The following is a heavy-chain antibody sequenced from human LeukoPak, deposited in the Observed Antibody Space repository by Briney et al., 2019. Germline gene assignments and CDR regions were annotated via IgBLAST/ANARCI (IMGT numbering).Heavy chain of an antibody. V-gene: IGHV3-15*01. J-gene: IGHJ4*02. CDR1: GFTFIDAW. Sequence: GGALRLSCAASGFTFIDAWMSWVRQAPGKGLEWVGRIKRKTDGGTTDCAPPVKARFTISRHDSKNTLYLPMNSLKTEDTGVYYCTTDPYSGSYYRADYWGQGTLVSVS. D-gene: IGHD1-26*01. CDR2: IKRKTDGGTT. CDR3: TTDPYSGSYYRADY.